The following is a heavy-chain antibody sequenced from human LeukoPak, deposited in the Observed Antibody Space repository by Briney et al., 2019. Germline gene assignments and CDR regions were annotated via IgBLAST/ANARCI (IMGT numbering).Heavy chain of an antibody. CDR2: VHYSGST. D-gene: IGHD1/OR15-1a*01. V-gene: IGHV4-39*01. CDR3: AFNNNFKY. Sequence: SETLSLTCTVSGGSISSSSYYWGWIRQPPGKGLEWIGSVHYSGSTYYNPSLKSRVTISVAKNQFSLKLSSVTAADTAVYYCAFNNNFKYWGQGTLVIVSS. CDR1: GGSISSSSYY. J-gene: IGHJ4*02.